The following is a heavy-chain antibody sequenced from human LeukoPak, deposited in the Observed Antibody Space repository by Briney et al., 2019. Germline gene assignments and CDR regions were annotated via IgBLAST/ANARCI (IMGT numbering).Heavy chain of an antibody. J-gene: IGHJ5*02. V-gene: IGHV3-74*01. Sequence: PGGSLRLSCAASGFTFSSYWMHWVRQAPGKGLVWVSRINSDGSSTSYADSVKGRFTISRDNAKNTLYLQMNSLRAEDTAVYYCASLWFGEPRWDWFDPWGQGTLVTVSS. CDR1: GFTFSSYW. CDR2: INSDGSST. D-gene: IGHD3-10*01. CDR3: ASLWFGEPRWDWFDP.